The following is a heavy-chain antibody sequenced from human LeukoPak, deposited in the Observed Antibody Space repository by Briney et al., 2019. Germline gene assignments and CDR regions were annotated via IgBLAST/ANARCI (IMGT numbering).Heavy chain of an antibody. J-gene: IGHJ4*02. CDR2: IYYSGST. CDR3: ARGRYDSSAYYWIFDY. D-gene: IGHD3-22*01. Sequence: SETLSLTCTVSGGSISSYYWSWIRQPPGKGLEWIGYIYYSGSTNYNPSLKSRVTISVDTSKNQFSLKLSSVTAADTAVYYCARGRYDSSAYYWIFDYWGQGTLVTVSS. CDR1: GGSISSYY. V-gene: IGHV4-59*12.